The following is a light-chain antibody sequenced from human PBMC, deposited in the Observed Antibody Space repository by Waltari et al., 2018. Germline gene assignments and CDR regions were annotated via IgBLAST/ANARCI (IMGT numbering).Light chain of an antibody. CDR3: ATWDDSLSGVV. J-gene: IGLJ3*02. V-gene: IGLV1-36*01. CDR2: YDD. CDR1: SSNIGSNA. Sequence: QSVLTQPPSVSEAPRQRVTISCSGSSSNIGSNAVNWYQQLPGKAPKPLIYYDDLLPSGVSVRFSGSKSGTSASLAISGLQSEDEAHYYCATWDDSLSGVVFGGGTKLTVL.